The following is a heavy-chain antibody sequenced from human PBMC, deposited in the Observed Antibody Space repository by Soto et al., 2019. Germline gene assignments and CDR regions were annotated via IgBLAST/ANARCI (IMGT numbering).Heavy chain of an antibody. CDR3: ARDLSDIVLAATAYYYGMDV. CDR2: IIPIFGTA. D-gene: IGHD2-2*01. V-gene: IGHV1-69*12. Sequence: QVQLVQSGAEVKKPGSSVKVSCKASGGTFSSYAISWVRQAPGQGLEWMGGIIPIFGTANYAQKFQGRVTIAADEPTSTAYMELSSLRSEDTAVYYCARDLSDIVLAATAYYYGMDVWGQGTTVTVSS. CDR1: GGTFSSYA. J-gene: IGHJ6*02.